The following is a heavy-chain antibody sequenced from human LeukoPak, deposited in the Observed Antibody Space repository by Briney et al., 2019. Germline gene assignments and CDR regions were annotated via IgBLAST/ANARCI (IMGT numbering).Heavy chain of an antibody. J-gene: IGHJ3*02. Sequence: PGGSLRLSCAASGFTVSSNYMSWVRQAPGKGLEWVSVIYSGGSTYYADSVKGRFTISRDSSKNTLYLQMNSLRAEDTAVYYCARVDSATKLAFDIWGQGTMVTVSS. D-gene: IGHD3-10*01. CDR1: GFTVSSNY. V-gene: IGHV3-53*01. CDR3: ARVDSATKLAFDI. CDR2: IYSGGST.